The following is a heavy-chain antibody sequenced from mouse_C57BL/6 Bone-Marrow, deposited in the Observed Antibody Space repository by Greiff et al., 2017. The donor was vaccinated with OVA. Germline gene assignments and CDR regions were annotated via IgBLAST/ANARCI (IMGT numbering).Heavy chain of an antibody. D-gene: IGHD1-1*01. J-gene: IGHJ2*01. V-gene: IGHV1-81*01. CDR1: GYTFTSYG. CDR3: ARFHKDYYGRFDY. Sequence: QVQLQQSGAELARPGASVTLSCKASGYTFTSYGISWVKQRTGPGLEWIGEIYTRRGNNYYNEKFKGKATLTDDKSSSTAYMELRSLTSEDSAVYVCARFHKDYYGRFDYWGQGTTLTVSA. CDR2: IYTRRGNN.